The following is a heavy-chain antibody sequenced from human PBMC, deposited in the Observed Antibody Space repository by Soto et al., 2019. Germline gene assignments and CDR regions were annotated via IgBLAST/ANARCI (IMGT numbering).Heavy chain of an antibody. CDR2: ISSSSSTI. CDR3: ARDPYSSSGYPRYFDL. Sequence: GGSLRLSCAASGFSFSSYSMNWVRQAPGKGLEWVSYISSSSSTIYYADSVKGRFTISRDNAKNSLYLQMNSLRDEDTAVYYCARDPYSSSGYPRYFDLWGRGTLVTVSS. CDR1: GFSFSSYS. V-gene: IGHV3-48*02. D-gene: IGHD6-13*01. J-gene: IGHJ2*01.